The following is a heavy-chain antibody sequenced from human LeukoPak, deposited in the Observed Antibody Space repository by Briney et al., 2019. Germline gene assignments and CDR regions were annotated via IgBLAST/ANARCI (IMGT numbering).Heavy chain of an antibody. CDR1: GFTFSSYA. J-gene: IGHJ4*02. CDR2: ISGSGGST. CDR3: AKSRDYYGSGGPAVGY. V-gene: IGHV3-23*01. Sequence: HPGGSLRLSCAASGFTFSSYAMSWVRQAPGKGLEWVSAISGSGGSTYYADSVKGRFTISRDNSKNTLYLQMNSLRAEDTAVYYCAKSRDYYGSGGPAVGYWGRGTLVTVSS. D-gene: IGHD3-10*01.